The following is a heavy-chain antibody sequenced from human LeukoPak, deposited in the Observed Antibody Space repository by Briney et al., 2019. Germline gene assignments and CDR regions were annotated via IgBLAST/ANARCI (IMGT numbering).Heavy chain of an antibody. Sequence: GGSLRLSCAASGFTFSSYWMSWVRQAPGKGLEWVANIKQDGSEKYYVDSVKGRFTISRDNAKNSLYLQMNSLRAEDTAVYYCARSEYGDYAWFDPWGQGTLVTVSS. V-gene: IGHV3-7*01. J-gene: IGHJ5*02. CDR1: GFTFSSYW. CDR3: ARSEYGDYAWFDP. CDR2: IKQDGSEK. D-gene: IGHD4-17*01.